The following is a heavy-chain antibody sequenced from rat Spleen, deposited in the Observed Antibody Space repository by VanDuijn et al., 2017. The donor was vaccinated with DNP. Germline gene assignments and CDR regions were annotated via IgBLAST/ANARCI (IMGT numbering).Heavy chain of an antibody. CDR2: ISYDGLRT. CDR1: GFTFSNYD. J-gene: IGHJ4*01. D-gene: IGHD1-11*01. CDR3: ARDNYGTSGALDP. V-gene: IGHV5-7*01. Sequence: EVQLVESGGGLVQPGRSMKLSCAASGFTFSNYDMAWVRQAPKKGLEWVATISYDGLRTYYRDPVKGRFTISRDDSKATLYLQMDSLRSDDTATYYCARDNYGTSGALDPWGQGTSVTVSS.